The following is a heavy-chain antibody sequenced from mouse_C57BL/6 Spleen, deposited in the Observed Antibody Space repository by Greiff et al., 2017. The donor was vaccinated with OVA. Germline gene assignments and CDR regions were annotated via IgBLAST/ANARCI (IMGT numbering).Heavy chain of an antibody. CDR2: INPNNGGT. CDR3: ESNYELFAY. D-gene: IGHD2-5*01. V-gene: IGHV1-26*01. J-gene: IGHJ3*01. CDR1: GYTFTDYY. Sequence: EVQLQQSGPELVKPGASVKISCKASGYTFTDYYMNWVKQSHGKSLEWIGDINPNNGGTSYNQKFKGKATLTVDKSSSTAYMELRSLTSEDSAVYYCESNYELFAYWGQGTLVTVSA.